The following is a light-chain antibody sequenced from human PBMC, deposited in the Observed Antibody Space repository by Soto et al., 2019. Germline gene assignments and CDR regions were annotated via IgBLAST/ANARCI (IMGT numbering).Light chain of an antibody. CDR2: DVS. CDR3: SSFTSATSTTPYV. V-gene: IGLV2-14*01. CDR1: SSEIGIYTY. J-gene: IGLJ1*01. Sequence: QSALTQPASVSGSPGQSITISCTGTSSEIGIYTYVSWYQQHPGKTPKLIIYDVSNRPSGVYDRVSGSKSGNTASLTDSGLQAEDEGDYYCSSFTSATSTTPYVFGSGTKSTV.